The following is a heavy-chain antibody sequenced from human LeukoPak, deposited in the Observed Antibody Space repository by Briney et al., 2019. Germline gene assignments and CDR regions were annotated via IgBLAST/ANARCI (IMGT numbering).Heavy chain of an antibody. CDR1: GFTFSSYA. V-gene: IGHV3-23*01. D-gene: IGHD5-12*01. CDR3: AKDPGEEVARPPPDY. Sequence: GGSLRLSCAASGFTFSSYAMSWLRQAPGKGLEWVAAISGSGGSTYYADSVKGRFTISRDNSKNTLYLQMNSLRAEDTAVYYCAKDPGEEVARPPPDYWGQGTLVTVSS. J-gene: IGHJ4*02. CDR2: ISGSGGST.